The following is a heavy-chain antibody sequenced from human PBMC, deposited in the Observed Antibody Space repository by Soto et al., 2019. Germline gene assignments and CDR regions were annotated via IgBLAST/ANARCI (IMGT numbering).Heavy chain of an antibody. D-gene: IGHD4-17*01. CDR1: GYTFTSYD. V-gene: IGHV1-8*01. CDR2: MNPNSGNT. CDR3: ASTRPDDYGDYLDY. Sequence: ASVKVSCKASGYTFTSYDINCVRQATGQGLEWMGWMNPNSGNTGYAQKFQGRVTMTRNTSISTAYMELSSLRSEDTAVYYCASTRPDDYGDYLDYWGQGTLVTVSS. J-gene: IGHJ4*02.